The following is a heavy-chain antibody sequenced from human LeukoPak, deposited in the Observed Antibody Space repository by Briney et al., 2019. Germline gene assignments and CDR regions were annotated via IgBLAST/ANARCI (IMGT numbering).Heavy chain of an antibody. CDR2: IYTSGST. J-gene: IGHJ3*02. V-gene: IGHV4-4*07. D-gene: IGHD3-3*01. CDR1: GGSISSYY. Sequence: PSETLSLTCTVSGGSISSYYWSWIRQPAGKGLEWIGRIYTSGSTNYNPSLKSRVTMSVDTSKNQFSLKLGSVTAADTAVYYCARGINYDFWSGYYDAFDIWGQGTMVTVSS. CDR3: ARGINYDFWSGYYDAFDI.